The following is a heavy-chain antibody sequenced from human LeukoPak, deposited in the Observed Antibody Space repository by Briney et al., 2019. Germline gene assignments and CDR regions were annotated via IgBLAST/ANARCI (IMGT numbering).Heavy chain of an antibody. CDR2: ISGSGDST. D-gene: IGHD6-13*01. J-gene: IGHJ4*02. CDR3: AKSMAGSWETDS. V-gene: IGHV3-23*01. CDR1: GFTFSSYG. Sequence: GGSLRLSCAGSGFTFSSYGMNWARQAPGKGLEWVSTISGSGDSTYYAASVKGRFTISRDNSKNTLCLQMNGLRAEDTAIYYCAKSMAGSWETDSWGQGTLVTVSS.